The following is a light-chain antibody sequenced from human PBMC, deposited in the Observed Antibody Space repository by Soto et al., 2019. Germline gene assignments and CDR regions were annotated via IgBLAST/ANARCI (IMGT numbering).Light chain of an antibody. J-gene: IGKJ1*01. CDR1: QSISSW. Sequence: IQMTQSPSTLSASVGYRVSITCRASQSISSWLAWYQRKPGKAPKLLIYKASNLESGVPSRFSGSGSGTEFTLTISSLQADDFATYYCQQFNSYSWTFGQGTKVDIK. V-gene: IGKV1-5*03. CDR3: QQFNSYSWT. CDR2: KAS.